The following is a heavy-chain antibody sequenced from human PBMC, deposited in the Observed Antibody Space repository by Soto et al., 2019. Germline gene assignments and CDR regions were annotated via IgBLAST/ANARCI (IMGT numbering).Heavy chain of an antibody. Sequence: SVKVSCRASGGTFSSYAISWVRQAPGQGLEWMGGIIPIFGTANYAQKFQGRVTITADESTSTAYMELSSLRSEDTAVYYCARDPAITIFGVVTPFDIWGQGTMVTVSS. CDR3: ARDPAITIFGVVTPFDI. CDR1: GGTFSSYA. J-gene: IGHJ3*02. CDR2: IIPIFGTA. V-gene: IGHV1-69*13. D-gene: IGHD3-3*01.